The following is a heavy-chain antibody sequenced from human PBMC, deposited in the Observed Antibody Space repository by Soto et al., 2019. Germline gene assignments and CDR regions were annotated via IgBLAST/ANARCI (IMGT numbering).Heavy chain of an antibody. V-gene: IGHV3-66*01. D-gene: IGHD3-16*01. Sequence: EVQLVESGGGLVQPGGSLRLSCAASGFTVSSNYMIWVRQAPRKGLEWVSVFSSGGGTYYTDSVKGRFTISRDNSKNTLYLQMNTLGADDTAVYYCAGGKAKYYFDYWGQGSLVTVSS. CDR1: GFTVSSNY. CDR2: FSSGGGT. J-gene: IGHJ4*02. CDR3: AGGKAKYYFDY.